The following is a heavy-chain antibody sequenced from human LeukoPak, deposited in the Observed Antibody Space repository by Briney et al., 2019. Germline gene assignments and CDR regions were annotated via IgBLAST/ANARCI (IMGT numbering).Heavy chain of an antibody. CDR3: ARDSPYYYDSSGYYGGYGFDY. CDR2: XAXXXXT. V-gene: IGHV1-18*01. Sequence: XAXXXXTNYAQKLQGRVTMTTDTSTSTAYMELRSLRSDDTAVYYCARDSPYYYDSSGYYGGYGFDYWGQGTLVTVSS. J-gene: IGHJ4*02. D-gene: IGHD3-22*01.